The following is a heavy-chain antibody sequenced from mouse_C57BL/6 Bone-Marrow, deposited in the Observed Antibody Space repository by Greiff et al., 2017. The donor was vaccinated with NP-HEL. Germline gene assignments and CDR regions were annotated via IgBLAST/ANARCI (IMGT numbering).Heavy chain of an antibody. J-gene: IGHJ4*01. CDR3: ARDYGKRNARDY. CDR1: GYAFTNYL. D-gene: IGHD2-1*01. Sequence: LQESGAELVRPGTSVKVSCKASGYAFTNYLIEWVKQRPGQGLEWIGVINPGSGGTNYNEKFKGKATLTADKSSSTAYMQLSSLTSEDSAVYFCARDYGKRNARDYWGQGTSVTVSS. CDR2: INPGSGGT. V-gene: IGHV1-54*01.